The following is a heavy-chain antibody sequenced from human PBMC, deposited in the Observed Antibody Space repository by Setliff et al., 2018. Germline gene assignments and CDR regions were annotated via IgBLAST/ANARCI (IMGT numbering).Heavy chain of an antibody. D-gene: IGHD5-12*01. V-gene: IGHV1-69*05. CDR3: ARERGDIVSTTSYYYYMDV. CDR2: TIPIFGTT. J-gene: IGHJ6*03. CDR1: GGTFSTFG. Sequence: SVKVSCKTSGGTFSTFGIHWVRQAPGQGLEWMGGTIPIFGTTDYAQKFQGRVTITTDESTSTAYMEMSSLRSEDTAVYYCARERGDIVSTTSYYYYMDVWGKGTTVTVSS.